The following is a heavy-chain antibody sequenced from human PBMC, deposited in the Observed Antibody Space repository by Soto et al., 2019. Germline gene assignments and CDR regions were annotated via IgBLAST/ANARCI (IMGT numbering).Heavy chain of an antibody. CDR2: ISYSGSP. J-gene: IGHJ4*02. V-gene: IGHV4-39*01. Sequence: PSETLSLTCTVSGGSVTNSVYYWGWVRQPPGKGLEWIGSISYSGSPYYNPSLKSRVTISIDTSKNQFSLNLSSVTAADTAVYYCATVSVLYSSGWYDYYWGQGTLVTVSS. CDR3: ATVSVLYSSGWYDYY. D-gene: IGHD6-19*01. CDR1: GGSVTNSVYY.